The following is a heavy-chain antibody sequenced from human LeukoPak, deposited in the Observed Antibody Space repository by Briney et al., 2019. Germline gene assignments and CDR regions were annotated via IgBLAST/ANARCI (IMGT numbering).Heavy chain of an antibody. CDR3: AKENGYNAIDY. CDR2: INSDGSST. V-gene: IGHV3-74*01. D-gene: IGHD5-24*01. CDR1: GFTFSSYW. Sequence: PGGSLRLSCAASGFTFSSYWMHWVRQAPGKGLVWVSRINSDGSSTSYADSVKGRFTISRDNSKNTLYLQMNSLRAEDTAVYYCAKENGYNAIDYWGQGTLVTVSS. J-gene: IGHJ4*02.